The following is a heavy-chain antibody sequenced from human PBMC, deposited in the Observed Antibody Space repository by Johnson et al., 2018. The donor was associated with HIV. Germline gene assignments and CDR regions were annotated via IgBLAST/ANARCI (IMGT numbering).Heavy chain of an antibody. V-gene: IGHV3-73*02. CDR1: GFSFSGSA. CDR2: IRSRGNTYAT. J-gene: IGHJ3*02. Sequence: VQLVESGGDLVQPGGSLKLSCAASGFSFSGSAMHWVRQASGEGLEWVGRIRSRGNTYATAYAPAVKGRFTISRDDSKNTLYLQMISLRTEDTAVYYCAREGESLLDAFDIWGQGTMVTVSS. D-gene: IGHD3-16*01. CDR3: AREGESLLDAFDI.